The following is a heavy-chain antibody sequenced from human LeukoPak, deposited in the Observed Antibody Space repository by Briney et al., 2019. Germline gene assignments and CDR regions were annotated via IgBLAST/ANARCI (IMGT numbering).Heavy chain of an antibody. CDR1: GLTFRRYG. CDR3: TKNAGRREGWFDP. CDR2: TVSDESIS. J-gene: IGHJ5*02. Sequence: PGGSLTLSCAASGLTFRRYGMHWVRQPPGKGLEWVAFTVSDESISQYADLVKGPFTISRDNSKNMFYLQMNSLTTEDTAMYYCTKNAGRREGWFDPWGQGTLVTVSS. D-gene: IGHD1-26*01. V-gene: IGHV3-30*02.